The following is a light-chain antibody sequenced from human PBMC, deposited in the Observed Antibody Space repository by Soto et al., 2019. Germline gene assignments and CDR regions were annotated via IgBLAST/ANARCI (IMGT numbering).Light chain of an antibody. J-gene: IGLJ1*01. Sequence: QSVLTQPPSVSGAPGQRVTISCTGSSSNIGAGYDVHWYQQLPGTAPKLLIYANTNRPSGVPDRFSGSQSGTSASLAITGLQVEDEADYYCQSYDSSLSGSGVFGTGTKLTVL. CDR2: ANT. CDR3: QSYDSSLSGSGV. CDR1: SSNIGAGYD. V-gene: IGLV1-40*01.